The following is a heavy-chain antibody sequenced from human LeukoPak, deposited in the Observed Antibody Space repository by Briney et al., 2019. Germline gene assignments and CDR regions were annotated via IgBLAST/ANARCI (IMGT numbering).Heavy chain of an antibody. CDR2: ISAYNGNT. V-gene: IGHV1-18*01. Sequence: ASVKVSCKASGYTFTSYGISWVRQAPGQGLEWMGWISAYNGNTNYAQNLQGRVTMTTETSTSTAYVELRSLRSDDTAVYYCARDDYDILTGPHYYYYGMDVWGQGTTVTVSS. D-gene: IGHD3-9*01. J-gene: IGHJ6*02. CDR3: ARDDYDILTGPHYYYYGMDV. CDR1: GYTFTSYG.